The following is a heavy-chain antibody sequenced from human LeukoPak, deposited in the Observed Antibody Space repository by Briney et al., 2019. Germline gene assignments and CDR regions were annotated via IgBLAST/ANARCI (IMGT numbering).Heavy chain of an antibody. CDR3: ARQRVVVVPAANDNYYYYGMDV. CDR2: IDPSDSYT. J-gene: IGHJ6*04. CDR1: GYSLTSYW. D-gene: IGHD2-2*01. Sequence: GESLKISCKGSGYSLTSYWISWVRQMPGKGLEWMGRIDPSDSYTNYSPSFQGHVTISADKSISTAYLQWSSLKASDTAMYYCARQRVVVVPAANDNYYYYGMDVWGKGTTVTVSS. V-gene: IGHV5-10-1*01.